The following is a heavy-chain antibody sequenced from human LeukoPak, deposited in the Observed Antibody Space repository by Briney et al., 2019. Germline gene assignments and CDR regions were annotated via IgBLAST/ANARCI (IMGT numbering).Heavy chain of an antibody. V-gene: IGHV3-21*01. D-gene: IGHD3-22*01. J-gene: IGHJ4*02. CDR2: ISSSSSYI. CDR1: GFTFSNYW. CDR3: ARGSYDSSGYYGY. Sequence: GGSLGLSCVASGFTFSNYWMSWVRQAPGKGLEWVSSISSSSSYIYYADSVKGRFTISRDNAKNSLYLQMNSLRAEDTAVYYCARGSYDSSGYYGYWGQGTLVTVSS.